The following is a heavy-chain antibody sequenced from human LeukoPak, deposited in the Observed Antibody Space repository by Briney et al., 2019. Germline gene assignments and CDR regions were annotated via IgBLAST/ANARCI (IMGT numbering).Heavy chain of an antibody. J-gene: IGHJ4*02. Sequence: GEPLKISCKGSGYSFTSYWIGWVGQMAGKGLEWMGVIYPGDVDTRYSPSFQGQVTISDDKSISTAYLQWSSLKASDTAMYYCARHVARRTYFDYWGQGTLVTVSP. CDR2: IYPGDVDT. V-gene: IGHV5-51*01. CDR1: GYSFTSYW. CDR3: ARHVARRTYFDY.